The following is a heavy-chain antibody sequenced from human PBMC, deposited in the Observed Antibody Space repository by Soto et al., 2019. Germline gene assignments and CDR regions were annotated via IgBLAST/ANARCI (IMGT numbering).Heavy chain of an antibody. Sequence: GGSLRLSCAASGFTFSDYYMSWIRQAPGKGLEWVSYISSSSSYTNYADSVKGRFTISRDNAKNSLYLQMNSLRAEDTAVYYCARARSDSAGSSLGRRLDVWGQGTTVTVSS. CDR3: ARARSDSAGSSLGRRLDV. J-gene: IGHJ6*02. D-gene: IGHD3-10*01. V-gene: IGHV3-11*06. CDR2: ISSSSSYT. CDR1: GFTFSDYY.